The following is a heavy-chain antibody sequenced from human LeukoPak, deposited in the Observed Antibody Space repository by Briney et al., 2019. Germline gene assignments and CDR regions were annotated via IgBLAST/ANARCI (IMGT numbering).Heavy chain of an antibody. V-gene: IGHV3-66*01. J-gene: IGHJ3*02. CDR3: ARVSGYYDYVWGSRNAFDI. CDR2: MYRHGGT. CDR1: GFSVSTNY. D-gene: IGHD3-16*01. Sequence: GGSLRLSCAASGFSVSTNYVSWVRQAPGKGLEWVSVMYRHGGTAYADSVQGRFSISRDNSKNRVDLQMNSLRAEDTAVYYCARVSGYYDYVWGSRNAFDIWGQGTMVTVSS.